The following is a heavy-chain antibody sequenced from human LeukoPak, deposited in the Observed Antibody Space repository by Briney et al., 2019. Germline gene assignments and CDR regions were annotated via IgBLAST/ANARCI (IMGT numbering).Heavy chain of an antibody. D-gene: IGHD4-17*01. CDR2: INPNSGGT. V-gene: IGHV1-2*02. Sequence: GASVKVSCKASGYTFTGYYMHWVRQAPGQGLEWMGWINPNSGGTNFAQKSQGRVTMTRDTSISTAYMELSRLRSDDTAVYYCARGFRTVTTVGSWFDPWGQGTLVTVSS. J-gene: IGHJ5*02. CDR3: ARGFRTVTTVGSWFDP. CDR1: GYTFTGYY.